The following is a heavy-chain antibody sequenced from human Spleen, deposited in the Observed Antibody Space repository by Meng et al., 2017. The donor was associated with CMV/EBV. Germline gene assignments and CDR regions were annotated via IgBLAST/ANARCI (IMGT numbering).Heavy chain of an antibody. CDR1: GIMFRNYA. CDR2: IKEDGSDT. J-gene: IGHJ5*02. D-gene: IGHD1-26*01. Sequence: GGSLRLSCAATGIMFRNYAMSWVRQAPGKGLEWVANIKEDGSDTNYVYSARGRFTISRDNAKNSLYLQMNSLRAEDTAVYYCGRERPAGATALDHWGQGILVTVSS. CDR3: GRERPAGATALDH. V-gene: IGHV3-7*01.